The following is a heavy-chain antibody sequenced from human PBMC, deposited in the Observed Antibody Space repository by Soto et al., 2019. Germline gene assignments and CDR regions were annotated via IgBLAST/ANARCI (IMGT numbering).Heavy chain of an antibody. CDR1: GFILNNYA. D-gene: IGHD7-27*01. V-gene: IGHV3-23*01. Sequence: VQLLESGGDLVQPGGSLRLSCVASGFILNNYAMSWVRQAPGKGLEWVSTIGGTDGDSDGVPWYEDSVKGRFTISRDSSANTLFLHMDNLRAEESALYYCVKRGRNWGAFDVWGQGTKVVVSS. CDR3: VKRGRNWGAFDV. J-gene: IGHJ3*01. CDR2: IGGTDGDSDGVP.